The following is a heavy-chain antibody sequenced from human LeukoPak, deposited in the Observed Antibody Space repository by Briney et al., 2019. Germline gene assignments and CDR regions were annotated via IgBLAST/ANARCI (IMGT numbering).Heavy chain of an antibody. CDR2: IIPILGIA. V-gene: IGHV1-69*04. Sequence: GASVKVSCKASGGTFSSYAISWVRQAPGQGLEWMGRIIPILGIANYAQKFQGRVTITADKSTSTAYMELSSLRSEDTAVHYCADLSITMVRGRGYYYGMDVWGQGTTVTVSS. D-gene: IGHD3-10*01. CDR1: GGTFSSYA. CDR3: ADLSITMVRGRGYYYGMDV. J-gene: IGHJ6*02.